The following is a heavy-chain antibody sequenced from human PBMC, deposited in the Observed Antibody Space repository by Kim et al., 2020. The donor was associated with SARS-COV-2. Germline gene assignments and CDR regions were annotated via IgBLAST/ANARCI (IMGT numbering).Heavy chain of an antibody. D-gene: IGHD3-10*01. V-gene: IGHV1-46*01. CDR1: GYSFSDYY. CDR3: AGGFGGSADD. J-gene: IGHJ4*02. Sequence: ASVKVSCKAAGYSFSDYYIHWVRQAPGHGLEWMGIMNPRGGSTHSAQKFHGRVTMTRDTPTSTFYMDLSSLTYEDTAVYFCAGGFGGSADDWAQGALVIV. CDR2: MNPRGGST.